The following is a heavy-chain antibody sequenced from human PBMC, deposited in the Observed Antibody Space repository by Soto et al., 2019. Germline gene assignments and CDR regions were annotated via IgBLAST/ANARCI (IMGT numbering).Heavy chain of an antibody. D-gene: IGHD3-22*01. CDR3: VRKYDRSGYFDS. CDR1: GSIFNNYA. J-gene: IGHJ4*02. V-gene: IGHV3-23*01. CDR2: ISGSGDNT. Sequence: HLLESGGGLVQPGGSLRLSCAASGSIFNNYAMNWVRQAPGKGLEWVSGISGSGDNTDYAHSVRGRFTISRDNSKNSLFLQMNSLRAEDTAVYYCVRKYDRSGYFDSWGQGTLVTVSS.